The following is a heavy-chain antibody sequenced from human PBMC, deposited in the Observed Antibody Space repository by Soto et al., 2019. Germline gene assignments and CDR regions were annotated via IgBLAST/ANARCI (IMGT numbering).Heavy chain of an antibody. V-gene: IGHV4-30-4*01. CDR3: ASERPDGSRLDP. D-gene: IGHD6-13*01. CDR1: GGSISSGDYY. Sequence: QVQLQESGPGLVKPSQTLSLTCTVSGGSISSGDYYWSWIRQPPGKGLEWIGYIYYSGSTYYNPSLTSRFTISVATSKNQFSLKLSSVTAADTAVYYCASERPDGSRLDPWGQGTLVTVSS. J-gene: IGHJ5*02. CDR2: IYYSGST.